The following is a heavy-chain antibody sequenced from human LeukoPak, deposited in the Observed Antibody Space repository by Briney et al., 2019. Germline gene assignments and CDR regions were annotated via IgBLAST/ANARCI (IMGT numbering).Heavy chain of an antibody. CDR2: ISWSSGSI. V-gene: IGHV3-9*01. D-gene: IGHD3-22*01. J-gene: IGHJ4*02. CDR1: GFTFDDYA. Sequence: PGGSLRLSCAASGFTFDDYAMHWVRHAPGKGLEWVSGISWSSGSIGYADSVKGRFTISRDNAKNSLYLQMNSLRAEDTALYYCAKEGLYYDSSGYPTHYFDYWGQGTLVTVSS. CDR3: AKEGLYYDSSGYPTHYFDY.